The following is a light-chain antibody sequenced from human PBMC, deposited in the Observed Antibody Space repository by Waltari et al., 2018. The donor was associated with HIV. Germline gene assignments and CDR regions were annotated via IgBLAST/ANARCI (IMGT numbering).Light chain of an antibody. CDR1: QGVASN. J-gene: IGKJ2*01. V-gene: IGKV1-16*01. CDR3: QQYDTYPPT. CDR2: SSS. Sequence: DIQMTQSPSSVSASIGDRVTITCRASQGVASNVAWFQQKTGQATTSLMYSSSRLQSGVSTRFSGGGSGTEFTLTIDSLQSEDFGNYFCQQYDTYPPTFAQGT.